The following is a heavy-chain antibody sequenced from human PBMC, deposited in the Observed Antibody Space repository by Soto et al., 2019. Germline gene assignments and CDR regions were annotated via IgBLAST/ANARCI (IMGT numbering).Heavy chain of an antibody. D-gene: IGHD4-17*01. CDR1: GYTFTSYG. J-gene: IGHJ1*01. CDR2: ISPLKGRT. V-gene: IGHV1-18*04. CDR3: ALDYGDRPEYFKP. Sequence: QVQLVQSGPDLKRPGASMKVSCKASGYTFTSYGISWVRQAPGQGLEWMAWISPLKGRTQYSQKAQGRVTLSTDTSSTTDHMEMTTLRVDDTAVYYCALDYGDRPEYFKPWGQGTLVTVS.